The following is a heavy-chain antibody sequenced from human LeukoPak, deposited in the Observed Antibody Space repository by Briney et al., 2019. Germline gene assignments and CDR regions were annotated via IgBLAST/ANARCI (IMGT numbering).Heavy chain of an antibody. CDR2: INHSGST. CDR3: ARAPQYYDSSGYYYYFDY. J-gene: IGHJ4*02. V-gene: IGHV4-34*01. CDR1: GGSFSGYY. Sequence: SETLSLTCAVYGGSFSGYYWSWIRQPPGKGLEWIGEINHSGSTNYNPSLKSRVTISVDTSKNQFSLKLSSVTAADTAVCYCARAPQYYDSSGYYYYFDYWGQGTLVTVSS. D-gene: IGHD3-22*01.